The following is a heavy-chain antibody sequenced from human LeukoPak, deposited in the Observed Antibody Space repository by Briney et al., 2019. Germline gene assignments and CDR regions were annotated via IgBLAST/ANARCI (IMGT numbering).Heavy chain of an antibody. D-gene: IGHD6-13*01. J-gene: IGHJ4*02. CDR3: ATDSSPDY. Sequence: LRXXCAASGFTFSSYGMHWVRQAPGKGLEWVALISYDGGNKYYADSVKGRFTISRDNSKNTMYLQMNSLRAEDTAVYYCATDSSPDYWGQGTLVTVSS. CDR1: GFTFSSYG. V-gene: IGHV3-30*03. CDR2: ISYDGGNK.